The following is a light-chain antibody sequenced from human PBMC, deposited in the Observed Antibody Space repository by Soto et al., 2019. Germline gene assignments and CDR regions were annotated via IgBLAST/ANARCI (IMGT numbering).Light chain of an antibody. Sequence: QSALAQTASVSASPGQSITISCTGTSDDIGGNEHVSWYQQHPGSAPKIIIYDVASRPSGVPNRFSASKSGNMASLTISGLQPDDEADYYCSCYTVANTRSFGTGTKVTVL. CDR1: SDDIGGNEH. J-gene: IGLJ1*01. CDR2: DVA. V-gene: IGLV2-14*03. CDR3: SCYTVANTRS.